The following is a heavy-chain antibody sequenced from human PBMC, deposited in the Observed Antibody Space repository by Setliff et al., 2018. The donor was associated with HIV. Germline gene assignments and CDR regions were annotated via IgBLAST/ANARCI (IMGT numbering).Heavy chain of an antibody. CDR2: IYPGDSNT. J-gene: IGHJ4*02. D-gene: IGHD2-2*01. Sequence: GESLKISCKASGYTFTDYWIGWVRQMPGKGLEWMGVIYPGDSNTKYSPSFQDQVTLSVDKSISTAYLQWSSLKASDTAMYYCATPISITSGSAFDYWGQGTLVTVSS. CDR1: GYTFTDYW. V-gene: IGHV5-51*01. CDR3: ATPISITSGSAFDY.